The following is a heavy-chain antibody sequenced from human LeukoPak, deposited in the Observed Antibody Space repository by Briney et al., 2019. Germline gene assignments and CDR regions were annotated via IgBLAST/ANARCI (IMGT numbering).Heavy chain of an antibody. CDR3: AREARYFDWPVYYYYGMDV. J-gene: IGHJ6*02. D-gene: IGHD3-9*01. CDR2: ISYDGGNK. V-gene: IGHV3-30-3*01. Sequence: PGGSLRLSCAASGFTFSSYAMHWVRQAPGKGLEWVAVISYDGGNKYYADSVKGRFTISRDNSKNTLYLQMNSLRAEDTAVYYCAREARYFDWPVYYYYGMDVWGQGTTVTVSS. CDR1: GFTFSSYA.